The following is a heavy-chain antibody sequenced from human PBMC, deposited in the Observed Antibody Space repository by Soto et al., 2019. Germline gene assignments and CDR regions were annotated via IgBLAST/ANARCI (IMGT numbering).Heavy chain of an antibody. D-gene: IGHD3-16*01. CDR3: AGFGATDSFDY. J-gene: IGHJ4*02. CDR2: INHSGST. CDR1: GGSFSGYY. V-gene: IGHV4-34*01. Sequence: SETLSLTCAVYGGSFSGYYWSWIRQPPGKGLEWIGEINHSGSTNYNPSLKSRVTISVDTSKNQFSLKLSSVTAADTAVYYCAGFGATDSFDYWGQGTLVTVSA.